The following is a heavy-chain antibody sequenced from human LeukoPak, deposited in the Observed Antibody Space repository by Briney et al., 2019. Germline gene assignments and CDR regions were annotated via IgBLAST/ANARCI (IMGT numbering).Heavy chain of an antibody. J-gene: IGHJ4*02. CDR3: AKDLYSNYGPADY. Sequence: GGSLRLSCAASGFTFSSYAMSWVRQAPGKGLEWVSTINGGGVNTHYADSVGGRFTISRDNSKNTLLLQMNSLRDEDTAVYYCAKDLYSNYGPADYWGQGNLVTVSS. V-gene: IGHV3-23*01. CDR1: GFTFSSYA. D-gene: IGHD4-11*01. CDR2: INGGGVNT.